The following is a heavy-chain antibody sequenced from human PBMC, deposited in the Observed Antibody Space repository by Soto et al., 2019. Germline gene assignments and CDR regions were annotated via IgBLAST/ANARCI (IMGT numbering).Heavy chain of an antibody. J-gene: IGHJ6*02. CDR3: ARGSDLVPPYYYYGMDV. D-gene: IGHD6-13*01. V-gene: IGHV3-74*01. CDR2: INSDGSST. Sequence: GGSLRLSCAASGFTFSSYWMHWVRQAPGKGLVWVSRINSDGSSTSYADSVKGRFTIPRDNAKKTLYLQMNSLRAEDTAVYYCARGSDLVPPYYYYGMDVWGQGTTVTVSS. CDR1: GFTFSSYW.